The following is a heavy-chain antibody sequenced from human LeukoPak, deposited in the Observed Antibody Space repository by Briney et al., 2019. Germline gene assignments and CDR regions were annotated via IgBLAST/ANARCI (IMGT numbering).Heavy chain of an antibody. Sequence: PGGSLRLSCAASGFTFSSYSMNWVRQAPGKGLEWVSSISSSSYIYYADSVKGRFTISRDNAKNSLYLQMNSLRAEDTAVYYCARVLRSSSWYSYYYMDVWGKGTTVTVSS. CDR2: ISSSSYI. CDR1: GFTFSSYS. J-gene: IGHJ6*03. D-gene: IGHD6-13*01. V-gene: IGHV3-21*01. CDR3: ARVLRSSSWYSYYYMDV.